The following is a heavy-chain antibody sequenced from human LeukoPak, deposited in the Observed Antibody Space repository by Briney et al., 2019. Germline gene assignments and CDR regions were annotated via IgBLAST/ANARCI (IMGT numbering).Heavy chain of an antibody. D-gene: IGHD3-9*01. CDR2: IYYSGST. CDR1: GGSISSYY. CDR3: ASSRPVLRYFDWLLTPFGYYYYMDV. J-gene: IGHJ6*03. Sequence: PSETLSLTCTVSGGSISSYYWSWIRQPPGKGLEWIGYIYYSGSTNYNPSLKSRVTISVDTSKNQFSLKLSSVTAADTAVYYCASSRPVLRYFDWLLTPFGYYYYMDVWGKGTTVTISS. V-gene: IGHV4-59*01.